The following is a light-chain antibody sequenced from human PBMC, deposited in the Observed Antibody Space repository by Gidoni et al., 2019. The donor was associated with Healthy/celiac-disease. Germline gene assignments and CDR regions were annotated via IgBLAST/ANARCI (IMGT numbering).Light chain of an antibody. CDR2: KAS. CDR3: QQYNSYSMYT. V-gene: IGKV1-5*03. Sequence: DIQMTQYPSTLSASVGDRVTITCRASQSISSWLAWYQQKPGKAPKLLIYKASSLESGVPSRFSGSGSGTEFTLTISSLQPDDFATYYCQQYNSYSMYTFGQXTKLEIK. J-gene: IGKJ2*01. CDR1: QSISSW.